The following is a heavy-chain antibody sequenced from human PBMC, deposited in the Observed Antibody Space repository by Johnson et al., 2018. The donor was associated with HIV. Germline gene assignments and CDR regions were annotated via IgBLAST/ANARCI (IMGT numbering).Heavy chain of an antibody. D-gene: IGHD3-3*01. CDR1: GFTFSSYA. Sequence: QVQLVESGGGVVQPGGSLRLSCAASGFTFSSYAMHWVRQAPGQGLEWVAVISYDGSNKYYADSVKGRFTISRDNSKNTLYLQMNSLRAEDTAVYYCARVGISWSWRDAFDIWGQGTMVTVSS. CDR2: ISYDGSNK. CDR3: ARVGISWSWRDAFDI. V-gene: IGHV3-30*04. J-gene: IGHJ3*02.